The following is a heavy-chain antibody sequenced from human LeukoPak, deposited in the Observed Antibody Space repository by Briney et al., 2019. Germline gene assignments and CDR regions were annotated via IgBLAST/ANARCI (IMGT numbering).Heavy chain of an antibody. CDR3: ARGRYYCGSGSPTDFEY. D-gene: IGHD3-10*01. CDR1: GFTFSNYA. J-gene: IGHJ4*02. V-gene: IGHV3-23*01. CDR2: ISASGGST. Sequence: GGSLRLSCAASGFTFSNYAMSWVRQAPGKGLEWVSSISASGGSTYSADSVKGRFTISRDNSKNTLYLQMNDLRVEDTAVYYAARGRYYCGSGSPTDFEYWGQGTLVTVSS.